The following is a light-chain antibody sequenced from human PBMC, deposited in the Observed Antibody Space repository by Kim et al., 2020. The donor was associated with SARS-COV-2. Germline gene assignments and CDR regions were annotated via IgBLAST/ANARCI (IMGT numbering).Light chain of an antibody. V-gene: IGLV5-39*01. CDR1: RATHVDIYI. Sequence: FPHSLRRATHVDIYIIFLYQRKPGILPRYLLRYKSDSNKEHGSGVPSRYSGSKDASTKAGLLLISGLQSEDEADYYCAIWYSNTWVFGGGTQLTVL. J-gene: IGLJ3*02. CDR2: YKSDSNK. CDR3: AIWYSNTWV.